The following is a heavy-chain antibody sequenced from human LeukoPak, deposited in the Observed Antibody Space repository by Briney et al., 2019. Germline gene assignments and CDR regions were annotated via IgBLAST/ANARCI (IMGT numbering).Heavy chain of an antibody. CDR1: GGSISSSSYY. Sequence: SETLSLTCTVSGGSISSSSYYWGWIRQPPGKGLEWIGSIYYSGSTYYNPSLKSRVTISVDTSKNQFSLKLSSVTAADTAVYYCARHAGPYYDILTGYPGWFDPWGQGTLVTVSS. CDR2: IYYSGST. CDR3: ARHAGPYYDILTGYPGWFDP. V-gene: IGHV4-39*01. D-gene: IGHD3-9*01. J-gene: IGHJ5*02.